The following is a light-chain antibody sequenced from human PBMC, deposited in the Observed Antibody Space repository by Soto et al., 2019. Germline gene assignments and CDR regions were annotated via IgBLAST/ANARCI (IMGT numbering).Light chain of an antibody. V-gene: IGLV2-14*03. Sequence: QSALTQPASVSGSPGQSITISCTGASSVSWYQHYPGKAPKLIIYDVSNRPSGVSYRFSGSKSGNTASLTISGVQADDEADYYCSAYTTPNTWVLGGGTNLTVL. CDR2: DVS. CDR1: SS. CDR3: SAYTTPNTWV. J-gene: IGLJ3*02.